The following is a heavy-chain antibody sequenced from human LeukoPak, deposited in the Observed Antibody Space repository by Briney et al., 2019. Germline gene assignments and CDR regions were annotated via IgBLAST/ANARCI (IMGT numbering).Heavy chain of an antibody. CDR2: ISSSSSYI. CDR3: ARDGPGGYCSSTSCYSAFDI. J-gene: IGHJ3*02. D-gene: IGHD2-2*01. Sequence: GGSLRLSRAASGFTFSSYSMNWVRQAPGKGLEWVSSISSSSSYIYYADSVKGRFTISRDNAKNSLYLQMNSLRAEDTAVYHCARDGPGGYCSSTSCYSAFDIWGQGTMVTVSS. V-gene: IGHV3-21*01. CDR1: GFTFSSYS.